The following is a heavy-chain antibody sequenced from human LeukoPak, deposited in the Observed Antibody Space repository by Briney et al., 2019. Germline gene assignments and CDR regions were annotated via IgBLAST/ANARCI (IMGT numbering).Heavy chain of an antibody. J-gene: IGHJ4*02. D-gene: IGHD3-3*01. CDR1: GGSFSGYY. CDR3: ARGGIFGVVFRFDY. Sequence: PLETLSLTCAVYGGSFSGYYWSWIRQPPGKGLEWIGEINHSGSTNYNPSLKSRVTISVDTSKNQFSLKLSSVTAADTAVYYCARGGIFGVVFRFDYWGQGTLVTVSS. V-gene: IGHV4-34*01. CDR2: INHSGST.